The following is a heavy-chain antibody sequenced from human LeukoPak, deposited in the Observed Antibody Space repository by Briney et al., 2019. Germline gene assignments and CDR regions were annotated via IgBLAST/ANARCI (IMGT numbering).Heavy chain of an antibody. CDR2: ISIDASRQ. CDR3: ARIHTRDGSSTFGGVIVPPIRDAFDI. V-gene: IGHV3-30*04. Sequence: GRSLRLSCAASGLTFSGYAMHWVRQAPGKGLEWLAVISIDASRQYYSDSVKGRFTISRDDSKNTVYLQMNSLTVDDTAVYYCARIHTRDGSSTFGGVIVPPIRDAFDIWGQGTMVTVSS. J-gene: IGHJ3*02. D-gene: IGHD3-16*02. CDR1: GLTFSGYA.